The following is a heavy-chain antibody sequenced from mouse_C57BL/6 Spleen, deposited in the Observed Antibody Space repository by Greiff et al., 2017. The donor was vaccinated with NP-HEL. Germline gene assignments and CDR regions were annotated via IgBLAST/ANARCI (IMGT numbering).Heavy chain of an antibody. Sequence: DVMLVESGGGLVKPGGSLKLSCAASGFTFSDYGMHWVRQAPEKGLEWVAYISSGSSTIYYADTVKGRFTISRDNAKNTLFLQMTSLRSEDTAMYYCAKPIVLLTGTLGVWGTGTTVTVSS. CDR1: GFTFSDYG. J-gene: IGHJ1*03. D-gene: IGHD4-1*01. CDR2: ISSGSSTI. CDR3: AKPIVLLTGTLGV. V-gene: IGHV5-17*01.